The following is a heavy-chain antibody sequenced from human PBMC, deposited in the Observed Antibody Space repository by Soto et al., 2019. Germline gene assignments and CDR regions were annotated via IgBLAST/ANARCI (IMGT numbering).Heavy chain of an antibody. Sequence: GESLKISCKGSGYSFTSYWIGWVRQMPGKGLECMGIIYPGDSDTRYSPSFQGQVTISADKSISTAYLQWSSLKASDTAMYYCARLQVDGYYYYGMDVWGQGTTVTVSS. CDR3: ARLQVDGYYYYGMDV. CDR2: IYPGDSDT. V-gene: IGHV5-51*01. CDR1: GYSFTSYW. J-gene: IGHJ6*02. D-gene: IGHD1-26*01.